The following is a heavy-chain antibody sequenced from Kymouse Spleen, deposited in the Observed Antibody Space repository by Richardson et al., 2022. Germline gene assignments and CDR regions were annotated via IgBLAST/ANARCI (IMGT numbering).Heavy chain of an antibody. CDR2: ISWNSGSI. D-gene: IGHD1-26*01. V-gene: IGHV3-9*01. CDR1: GFTFDDYA. J-gene: IGHJ3*02. CDR3: AKDIVGATLDAFDI. Sequence: EVQLVESGGGLVQPGRSLRLSCAASGFTFDDYAMHWVRQAPGKGLEWVSGISWNSGSIGYADSVKGRFTISRDNAKNSLYLQMNSLRAEDTALYYCAKDIVGATLDAFDIWGQGTMVTVSS.